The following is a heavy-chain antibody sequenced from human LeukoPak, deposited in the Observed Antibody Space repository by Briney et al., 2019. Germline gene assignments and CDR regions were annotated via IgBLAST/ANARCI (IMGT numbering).Heavy chain of an antibody. CDR3: ARRRYYDSSGYYYYFDF. D-gene: IGHD3-22*01. CDR1: GGSISSSSYY. Sequence: SETPSLTCTVSGGSISSSSYYWGWIRQPPGKGLEWIGSIYYSGSTNYNPSLKSRVTISVDTSKNQFSLRLSSVTAADTAVYYCARRRYYDSSGYYYYFDFWGQGTLVTVSS. CDR2: IYYSGST. J-gene: IGHJ4*02. V-gene: IGHV4-39*01.